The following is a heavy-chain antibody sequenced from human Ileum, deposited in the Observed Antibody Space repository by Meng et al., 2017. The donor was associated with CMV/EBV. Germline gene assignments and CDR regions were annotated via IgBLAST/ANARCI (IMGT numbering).Heavy chain of an antibody. CDR2: IHDSGST. Sequence: QVPLQESGPGLVKPSQTLSPPFTVSCDSISSGNYYWSWIRQTPGKGLEWIGHIHDSGSTYYNPSLQSRVTISVDTSKNQFSLKLSSVTAADTAVYYCARVWGIAVRPLDYWGQGTLVTVSS. V-gene: IGHV4-30-4*01. CDR3: ARVWGIAVRPLDY. J-gene: IGHJ4*02. CDR1: CDSISSGNYY. D-gene: IGHD6-6*01.